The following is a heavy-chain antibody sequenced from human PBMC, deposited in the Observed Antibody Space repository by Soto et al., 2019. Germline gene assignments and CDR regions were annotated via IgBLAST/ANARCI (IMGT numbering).Heavy chain of an antibody. CDR2: IRSKANSYAT. V-gene: IGHV3-73*01. CDR3: TRRPSDLELHYYYYYGMDV. CDR1: GFTFSGSA. J-gene: IGHJ6*02. Sequence: GGSLRLSCAASGFTFSGSAMHWVRQASGKGLEWVGRIRSKANSYATAYAASVKGRFTISRDDSKNTAYLQMNSLKTEDTAVYYCTRRPSDLELHYYYYYGMDVWGQGTTVTVSS. D-gene: IGHD3-10*01.